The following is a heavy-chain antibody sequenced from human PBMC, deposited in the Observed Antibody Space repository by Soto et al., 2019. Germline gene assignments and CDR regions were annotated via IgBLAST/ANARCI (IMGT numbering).Heavy chain of an antibody. J-gene: IGHJ4*02. CDR3: ARSGVRGGYYFDY. D-gene: IGHD3-10*01. CDR2: INHSGST. V-gene: IGHV4-34*01. Sequence: SETLSLTCAVYVGSFSGYYWSWIRQPPGKGLEWIGEINHSGSTNYNPSLKSRVTISVDTSKNQFSLKLSSVTAADTAVYYCARSGVRGGYYFDYWGQGTLVTVSS. CDR1: VGSFSGYY.